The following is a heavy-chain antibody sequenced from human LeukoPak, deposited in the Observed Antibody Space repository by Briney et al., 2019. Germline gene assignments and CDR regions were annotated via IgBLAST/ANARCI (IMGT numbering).Heavy chain of an antibody. V-gene: IGHV1-46*01. Sequence: ASVKVSCKASGYTFTGYYIQWMRQAPGQGLEWMGWINPSGGSTSYAQKFQGRVTMTRDTSTSTVYMELSSLRSADTAVYYCARDRNRFGWFPSSKYFDYWGQGTLVTVSS. D-gene: IGHD3-9*01. CDR2: INPSGGST. CDR3: ARDRNRFGWFPSSKYFDY. J-gene: IGHJ4*02. CDR1: GYTFTGYY.